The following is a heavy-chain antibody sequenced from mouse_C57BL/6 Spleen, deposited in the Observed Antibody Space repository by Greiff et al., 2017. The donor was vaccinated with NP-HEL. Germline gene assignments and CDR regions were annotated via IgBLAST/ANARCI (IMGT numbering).Heavy chain of an antibody. CDR1: GYTFTDYY. V-gene: IGHV1-76*01. Sequence: QVHVKQSGAELVRPGASVKLSCKASGYTFTDYYINWVKQRPGQGLEWIARIYPGSGNTYYNEKFKGKATLTAEKSSSTAYMQLSSLTSEDSAVYFCAREGSTVVDAMDYWGQGTSVTVSS. CDR3: AREGSTVVDAMDY. J-gene: IGHJ4*01. CDR2: IYPGSGNT. D-gene: IGHD1-1*01.